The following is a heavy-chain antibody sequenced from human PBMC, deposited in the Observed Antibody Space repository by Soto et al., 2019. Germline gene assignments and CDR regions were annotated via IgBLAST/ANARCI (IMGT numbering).Heavy chain of an antibody. CDR2: IYSSGST. V-gene: IGHV4-30-4*01. D-gene: IGHD3-22*01. J-gene: IGHJ4*02. CDR3: ARGGGYDY. CDR1: GVSISSGDDY. Sequence: QVQLQESGPGLVKPSQTLSLTCIVSGVSISSGDDYWSWIRQPPGKGLEWIGYIYSSGSTYSNPSXXRXAXXSADTSKNQFSLKLTSVTAADTAVYYCARGGGYDYWGQGALVTVSS.